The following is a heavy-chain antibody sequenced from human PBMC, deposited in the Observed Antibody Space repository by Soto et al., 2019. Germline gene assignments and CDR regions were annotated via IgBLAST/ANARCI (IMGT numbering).Heavy chain of an antibody. Sequence: PGGSLRLSCAASGFTFSSYGVHLVRQAPGKGLEWVAVISYDGSNKYYADSVKGRFTISRDNSKNTLYLQMNSLRAEDTAVYYCAKDSLGFGELLSFDYWGQGTLVTVSS. D-gene: IGHD3-10*01. CDR3: AKDSLGFGELLSFDY. CDR1: GFTFSSYG. V-gene: IGHV3-30*18. CDR2: ISYDGSNK. J-gene: IGHJ4*02.